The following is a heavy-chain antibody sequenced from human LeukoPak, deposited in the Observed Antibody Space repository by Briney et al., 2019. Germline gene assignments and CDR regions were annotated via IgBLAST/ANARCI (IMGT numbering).Heavy chain of an antibody. CDR2: INPDGSVT. CDR1: GFTFSSDW. J-gene: IGHJ4*02. D-gene: IGHD3-10*01. Sequence: PGGSLRLSCAASGFTFSSDWMHWVRQGPGKGLVWVSRINPDGSVTSHADSVTGRFTISRDNAKNTLYLQMNSLRAEDTAVYYCARDSGSGSYSGYWGLGTLATVSS. CDR3: ARDSGSGSYSGY. V-gene: IGHV3-74*01.